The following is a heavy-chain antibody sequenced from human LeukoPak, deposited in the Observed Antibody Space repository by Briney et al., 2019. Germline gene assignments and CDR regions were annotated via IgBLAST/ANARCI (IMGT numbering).Heavy chain of an antibody. CDR3: AREGGSGYYPSPLGFDY. Sequence: SETLSLTCTVSAGSISSYYWSWIRQPPGKGLEWVGYIYYSGSTNYNPSLKSRVTISVDTSKNQFSLKLSSVTAADTAVYYCAREGGSGYYPSPLGFDYWGQGTLVTVSS. CDR2: IYYSGST. J-gene: IGHJ4*02. CDR1: AGSISSYY. D-gene: IGHD3-22*01. V-gene: IGHV4-59*01.